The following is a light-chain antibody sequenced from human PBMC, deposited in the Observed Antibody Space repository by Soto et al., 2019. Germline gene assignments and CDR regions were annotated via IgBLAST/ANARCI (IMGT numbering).Light chain of an antibody. CDR2: GVT. Sequence: QSALTQPASVSGSPGQSITISCTGSNSDIGNGYDSVSWYQQHPNKAPKLIIYGVTDRISGVPYRFSGSKSGNTASLTVSGLQAEDEADYFCASYGGRDDMIFGGGTKVTVL. V-gene: IGLV2-8*01. CDR3: ASYGGRDDMI. J-gene: IGLJ2*01. CDR1: NSDIGNGYDS.